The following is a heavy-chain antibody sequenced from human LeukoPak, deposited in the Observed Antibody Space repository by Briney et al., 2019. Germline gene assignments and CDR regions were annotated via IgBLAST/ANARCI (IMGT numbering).Heavy chain of an antibody. Sequence: GGSLRLSCAASGFTFSNFAVSWVRQAPGKGLEWVGRIKSKTDGGTTDYAAPVKGRFTNSRDDSKNTLYLQMNSLKTEDTAVYYCITDYLGGYWGQGTLVTVSS. J-gene: IGHJ4*02. CDR1: GFTFSNFA. V-gene: IGHV3-15*01. CDR3: ITDYLGGY. D-gene: IGHD1-26*01. CDR2: IKSKTDGGTT.